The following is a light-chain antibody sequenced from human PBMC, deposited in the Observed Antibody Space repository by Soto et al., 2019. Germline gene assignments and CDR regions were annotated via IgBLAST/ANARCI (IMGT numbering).Light chain of an antibody. J-gene: IGKJ1*01. CDR1: QSISSSY. CDR3: QQYGRSPWT. V-gene: IGKV3-20*01. CDR2: DAS. Sequence: EIVLTQSPATLSLSPGERATLSCRASQSISSSYLAWYQQKPGQAPRLLIYDASSRATGIPDRFSGSGSGTDFTLTISRLEPEDLAVYFCQQYGRSPWTFGQGTKVDFK.